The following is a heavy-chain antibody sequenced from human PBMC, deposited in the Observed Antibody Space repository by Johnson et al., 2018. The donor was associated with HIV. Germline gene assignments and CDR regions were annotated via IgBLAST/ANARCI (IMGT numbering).Heavy chain of an antibody. V-gene: IGHV3-11*04. CDR2: ISSSGSTI. CDR1: GFTFSDYY. J-gene: IGHJ3*02. D-gene: IGHD4/OR15-4a*01. Sequence: QVQLVESGGGLVQPGGSLRLSCAASGFTFSDYYMTWIRQAPGKGLEWVSYISSSGSTIYYADSVKGRFTISRDNAKNSLYLQMNSLIAEDTAVYYCARDGPVSWRLTFRSGEVDAFDIWGQGTMVTVSS. CDR3: ARDGPVSWRLTFRSGEVDAFDI.